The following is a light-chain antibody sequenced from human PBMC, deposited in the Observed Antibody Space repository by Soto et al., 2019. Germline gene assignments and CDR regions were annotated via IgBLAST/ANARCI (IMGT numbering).Light chain of an antibody. CDR1: QSIGVW. CDR2: KTS. J-gene: IGKJ1*01. CDR3: QYSATYSWT. Sequence: DIQLTQSPSTLSASVGDRVTITCRASQSIGVWLTWYQQKPGKAPKFLIYKTSTLESGGPSRFSGSRSGKDFALTISSLQPDDLATYHCQYSATYSWTFGQGTKVEIQ. V-gene: IGKV1-5*03.